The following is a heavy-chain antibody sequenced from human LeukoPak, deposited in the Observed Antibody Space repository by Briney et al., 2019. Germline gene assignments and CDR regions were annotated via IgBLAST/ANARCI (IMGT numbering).Heavy chain of an antibody. Sequence: PSETLSLTCTVSGGSMSSDYWTWIRQPPGKGLEWIGYISYSGSINYNPSLKSRVTMSSDTSKNQFSLKLSSVTAADTAVYYCARERHGHPFDCWGQGALVTVSS. CDR3: ARERHGHPFDC. V-gene: IGHV4-59*01. CDR2: ISYSGSI. J-gene: IGHJ4*02. CDR1: GGSMSSDY.